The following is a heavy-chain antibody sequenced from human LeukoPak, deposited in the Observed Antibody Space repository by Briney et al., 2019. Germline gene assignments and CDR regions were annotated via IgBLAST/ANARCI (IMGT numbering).Heavy chain of an antibody. CDR3: ERETYLIGWYFYL. Sequence: SDTLSLTCTVSGGTISSHYWSWIRQPAGKGLGWIGRIFFSGSNMYNPSLKGRVPMSVDTSKNQFCLKLNPVDAADAAVYYCERETYLIGWYFYLEGRGKLVTVSA. CDR2: IFFSGSN. D-gene: IGHD3-16*02. J-gene: IGHJ2*01. V-gene: IGHV4-4*07. CDR1: GGTISSHY.